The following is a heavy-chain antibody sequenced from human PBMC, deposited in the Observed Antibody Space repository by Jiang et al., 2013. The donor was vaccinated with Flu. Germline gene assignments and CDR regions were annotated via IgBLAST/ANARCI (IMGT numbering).Heavy chain of an antibody. CDR3: ARDGGGYNYGPGGY. J-gene: IGHJ4*02. CDR2: ISYDGNKK. V-gene: IGHV3-30-3*01. CDR1: GFPFNTYA. D-gene: IGHD5-18*01. Sequence: VQLLESGGGVVQPGRSLRLSCAASGFPFNTYAMNWVRQAPGKGLEWVAVISYDGNKKYYADSIKGRFSISRDDSKSTLYLQMNSLKADDTALYYCARDGGGYNYGPGGYWGQGTLVTVSS.